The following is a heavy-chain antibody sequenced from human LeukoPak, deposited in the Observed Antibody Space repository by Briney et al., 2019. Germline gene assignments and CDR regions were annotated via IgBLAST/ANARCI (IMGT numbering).Heavy chain of an antibody. CDR1: GFTFSSYA. D-gene: IGHD2-15*01. CDR2: ISSSGGST. CDR3: AKGFVVVVSATQSSWFDP. V-gene: IGHV3-23*01. J-gene: IGHJ5*02. Sequence: PGGSLRLSCAASGFTFSSYAMTWVRQAPGKGLEWVSSISSSGGSTYYADSVRGRFTISRDNSKNTLYLQMNSLRAEDTAVYYCAKGFVVVVSATQSSWFDPWGQGTLVTVSS.